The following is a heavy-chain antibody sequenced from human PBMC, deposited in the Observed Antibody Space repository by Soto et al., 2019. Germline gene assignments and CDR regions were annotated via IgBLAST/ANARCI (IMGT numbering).Heavy chain of an antibody. CDR3: ARLDCSGGSCYLGDPPHFDY. J-gene: IGHJ4*02. V-gene: IGHV4-39*01. Sequence: SETLSLTCTVSGGSISSSSYYWGWIRQPPGKGLEWIGSIYYSGSTYYNPSLKSRVTISVDTSKNQFSLKLSSVTAADTAVYCCARLDCSGGSCYLGDPPHFDYWGQGTLVTVSS. CDR2: IYYSGST. CDR1: GGSISSSSYY. D-gene: IGHD2-15*01.